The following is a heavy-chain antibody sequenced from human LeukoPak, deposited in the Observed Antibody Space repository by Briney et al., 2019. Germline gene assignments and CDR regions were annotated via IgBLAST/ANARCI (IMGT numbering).Heavy chain of an antibody. Sequence: GGSLRLSCAASKFTFSSFSMSWVRQAPGKGLEWVSAISGSGGSTYYADSVKGRFTISRDNSKNTLFLQMNSLRAEDTAVYYCAGGGFEEAYYYYYYMDVWGKGTTVTVSS. CDR1: KFTFSSFS. J-gene: IGHJ6*03. CDR3: AGGGFEEAYYYYYYMDV. V-gene: IGHV3-23*01. CDR2: ISGSGGST. D-gene: IGHD3-16*01.